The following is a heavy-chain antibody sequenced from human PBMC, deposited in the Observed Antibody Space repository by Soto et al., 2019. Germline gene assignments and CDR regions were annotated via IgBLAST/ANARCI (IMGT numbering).Heavy chain of an antibody. J-gene: IGHJ4*02. Sequence: QVQLVESGGGVVQPGRSLRLSCAASGFTFSSYAMHWVRQAPGKGLEWVAVISYDGSNKYYADSVKGRFTISRDNSKNTLYLQMNSLRAEDTAVYYCARELKEDWNYPYFDYWGQGTMVTVSS. CDR3: ARELKEDWNYPYFDY. V-gene: IGHV3-30-3*01. D-gene: IGHD1-7*01. CDR2: ISYDGSNK. CDR1: GFTFSSYA.